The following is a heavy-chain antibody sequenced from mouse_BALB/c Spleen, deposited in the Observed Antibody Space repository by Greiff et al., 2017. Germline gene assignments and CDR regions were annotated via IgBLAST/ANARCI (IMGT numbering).Heavy chain of an antibody. J-gene: IGHJ4*01. V-gene: IGHV5-12-2*01. CDR3: ARQNYRYDEAMDY. CDR1: GFTFSSYT. D-gene: IGHD2-14*01. CDR2: ISNGGGST. Sequence: EVKLVESGGGLVQPGGSLKLSCAASGFTFSSYTMSWVRQTPEKRLEWVAYISNGGGSTYYPDTVKGRFTISRDNAKNTLYLQMSSLKSEDTAMYYCARQNYRYDEAMDYWGQGTSVTVSS.